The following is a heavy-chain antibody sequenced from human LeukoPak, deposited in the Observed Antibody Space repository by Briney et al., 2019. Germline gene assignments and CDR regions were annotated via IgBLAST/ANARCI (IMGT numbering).Heavy chain of an antibody. J-gene: IGHJ6*02. CDR2: IGSSGSTI. CDR1: GFTFSDYY. V-gene: IGHV3-11*01. CDR3: ARDSVDSGSYYDYYGMDV. Sequence: GGSLRLSCAASGFTFSDYYMSWIRQAPGKRLEWVSYIGSSGSTIYYADSVKGRFTISRDNAKNSLYLQMNSLRAEDTAVYYCARDSVDSGSYYDYYGMDVWGQGTTVTVSS. D-gene: IGHD1-26*01.